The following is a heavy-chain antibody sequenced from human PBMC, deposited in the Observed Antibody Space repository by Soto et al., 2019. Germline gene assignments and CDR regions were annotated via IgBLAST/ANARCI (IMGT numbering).Heavy chain of an antibody. Sequence: QVHLVQSGAEVKKPGASVKVSCKTSGYTFSTYGIGWVRQAPGQGLEWMGWINTYNGYTNYAQNLQGRVTLTTDTSTTTAYMELRSLRSDDTAVYYCARGATTYPCFDFWGQGTLVTVSS. CDR3: ARGATTYPCFDF. V-gene: IGHV1-18*01. J-gene: IGHJ4*02. CDR2: INTYNGYT. CDR1: GYTFSTYG.